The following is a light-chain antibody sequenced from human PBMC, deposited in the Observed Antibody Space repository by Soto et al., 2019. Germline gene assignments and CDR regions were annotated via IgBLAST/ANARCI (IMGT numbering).Light chain of an antibody. Sequence: QSARAQPPARAGTPGEGVIISCSGSSSNIGSNYVFWYQRLPGTAPKLLIFRNNQRPSGVPDRFSGSKSGTSASLAISGLRSEDEADYYCAAWGDSLSGPRVFGTGTKVTVL. J-gene: IGLJ1*01. CDR2: RNN. V-gene: IGLV1-47*01. CDR1: SSNIGSNY. CDR3: AAWGDSLSGPRV.